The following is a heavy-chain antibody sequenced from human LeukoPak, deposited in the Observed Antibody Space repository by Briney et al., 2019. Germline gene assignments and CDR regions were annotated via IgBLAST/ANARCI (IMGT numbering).Heavy chain of an antibody. CDR3: AAGTSGSYYVGIVRPIDY. CDR2: FDPDDGET. V-gene: IGHV1-24*01. D-gene: IGHD1-26*01. Sequence: ASVKVSCKVSGYTLAELPIHWVRQAPGKGLEWMGGFDPDDGETVYAQMFQGRVTMTEDTSSDTASMELSSLRSEDTAVYYCAAGTSGSYYVGIVRPIDYWGQGTLVTVSS. J-gene: IGHJ4*02. CDR1: GYTLAELP.